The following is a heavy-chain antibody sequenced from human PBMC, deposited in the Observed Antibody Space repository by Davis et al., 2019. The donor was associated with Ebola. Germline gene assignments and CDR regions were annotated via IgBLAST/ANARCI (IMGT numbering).Heavy chain of an antibody. CDR1: GFTFSGSA. V-gene: IGHV3-73*01. Sequence: GGSLRLSCAASGFTFSGSAMHWVRQASGKGLEWVGRIRSKANSYATAYAASVKGRFTISRDDSKNTAYLQMNSLKTEETAVYYCTSGYRSTWILSGHYGMDVWGQGTTVTVSS. CDR3: TSGYRSTWILSGHYGMDV. J-gene: IGHJ6*02. CDR2: IRSKANSYAT. D-gene: IGHD6-13*01.